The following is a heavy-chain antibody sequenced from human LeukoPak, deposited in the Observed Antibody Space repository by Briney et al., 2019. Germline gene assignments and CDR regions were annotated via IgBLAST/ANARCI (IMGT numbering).Heavy chain of an antibody. CDR1: GVSISTDNFY. CDR2: FYYSGTT. CDR3: ARHRESDFGYYYYMDV. J-gene: IGHJ6*03. Sequence: SETLSLTCTVSGVSISTDNFYWGWIRQPPGKGLEWIGTFYYSGTTYYNPSLKSRLTISVDTSKNQFSLKLSSVTAADTSVYYRARHRESDFGYYYYMDVWGKGTTVTVSS. D-gene: IGHD4-17*01. V-gene: IGHV4-39*01.